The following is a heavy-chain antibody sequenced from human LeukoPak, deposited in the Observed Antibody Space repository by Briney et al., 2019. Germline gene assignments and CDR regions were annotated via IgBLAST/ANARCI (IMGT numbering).Heavy chain of an antibody. J-gene: IGHJ6*03. D-gene: IGHD5-24*01. V-gene: IGHV3-30*07. CDR2: ISYDGSNK. Sequence: GGSLRLSCAASGFTFSSYAMQWVRQAPGKGLEWVAVISYDGSNKYYADSVKGRFTISRDNSKNTLYLQMNSLRAEDTAVYYCARVMASNGVYYYYYMDVWGKGTTVTVSS. CDR1: GFTFSSYA. CDR3: ARVMASNGVYYYYYMDV.